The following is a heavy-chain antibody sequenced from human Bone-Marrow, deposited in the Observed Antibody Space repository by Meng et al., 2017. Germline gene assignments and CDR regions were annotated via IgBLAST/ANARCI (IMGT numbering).Heavy chain of an antibody. CDR1: GGSFSGYY. J-gene: IGHJ1*01. CDR3: ARGRSSGWYRPEYFQH. D-gene: IGHD6-19*01. Sequence: QVQLPQWGAGLLTPSETLSLTCAVYGGSFSGYYWSWIRQPPGKGLEWIGEINHSGSTNYNPSLKSRVTISVDTSKNQFSLKLSSVTAADTAVYYCARGRSSGWYRPEYFQHWGQGTLVTVSS. V-gene: IGHV4-34*01. CDR2: INHSGST.